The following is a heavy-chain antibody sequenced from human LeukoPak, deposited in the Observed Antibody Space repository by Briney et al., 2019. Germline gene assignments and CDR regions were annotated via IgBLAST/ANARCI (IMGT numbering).Heavy chain of an antibody. J-gene: IGHJ1*01. CDR1: GFTFSNYA. CDR2: ISGSGGNT. Sequence: PGGSLRLSCAASGFTFSNYAMTWVRQAPGKRLEWVSGISGSGGNTYYADAVKGRFTISRDNSKNTLYLQLNSLRAEDTAVYYCAKTMYFYDSSGYYYFQHWGQGTLVTVSS. D-gene: IGHD3-22*01. CDR3: AKTMYFYDSSGYYYFQH. V-gene: IGHV3-23*01.